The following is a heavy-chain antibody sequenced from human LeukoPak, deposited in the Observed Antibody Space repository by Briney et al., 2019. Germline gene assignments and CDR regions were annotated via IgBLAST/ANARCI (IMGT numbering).Heavy chain of an antibody. D-gene: IGHD4-17*01. Sequence: SVKVSSKASAGTFSSYAISWVRQAPGQGLEWMGGIIPIFGTANYAQKFQGRVTITADKSTSTAYMELSSLRSEDTAVYYCARGRYTVTNYYYYGMDVWGKGTTVTVSS. J-gene: IGHJ6*04. CDR1: AGTFSSYA. CDR2: IIPIFGTA. CDR3: ARGRYTVTNYYYYGMDV. V-gene: IGHV1-69*06.